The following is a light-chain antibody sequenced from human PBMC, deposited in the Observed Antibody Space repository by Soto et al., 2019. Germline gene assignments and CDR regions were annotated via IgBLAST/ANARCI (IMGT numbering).Light chain of an antibody. J-gene: IGKJ1*01. V-gene: IGKV3-15*01. CDR3: QQYNNWPPAWT. Sequence: EIVMTQSPATLSVSPGERVTLSCRASQSFTSNLAWYQQKPGQAPRLLIYGASTMATGIPARFSGSGSGTEFTLTISSLQSEDFSVYYCQQYNNWPPAWTFGQGTKVEIK. CDR2: GAS. CDR1: QSFTSN.